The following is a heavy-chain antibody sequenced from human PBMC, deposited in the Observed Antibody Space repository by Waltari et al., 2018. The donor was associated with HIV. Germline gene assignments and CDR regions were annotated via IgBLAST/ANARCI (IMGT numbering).Heavy chain of an antibody. CDR3: AKDRPTYYDFWSGYSTYYYYGMDV. J-gene: IGHJ6*02. Sequence: EVQLLESGGGLVQPGGSLRLSCSASGFSFSSYSMSWVPQAPGRGLEWGSPLSGSGGSTYYADSVKGRFTISRDNSKNTLYLQMNSLRAEDTAVYYCAKDRPTYYDFWSGYSTYYYYGMDVWGQGTTVTVSS. CDR1: GFSFSSYS. D-gene: IGHD3-3*01. V-gene: IGHV3-23*01. CDR2: LSGSGGST.